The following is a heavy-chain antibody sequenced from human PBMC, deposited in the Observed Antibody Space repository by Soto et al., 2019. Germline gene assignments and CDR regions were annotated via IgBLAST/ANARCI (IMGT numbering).Heavy chain of an antibody. V-gene: IGHV3-11*01. D-gene: IGHD3-16*02. CDR1: GFTFSDYY. J-gene: IGHJ3*02. CDR3: ASNRAYPDAFDI. CDR2: ISHGSTTI. Sequence: QVQLVESGGGLVKPGGSLRLSCAASGFTFSDYYISWIRQAPGKGLEWVSYISHGSTTIYYTDSVKGRFTISRDNAKNSLYLQMNSLRAEDTAVYYCASNRAYPDAFDIWGQGTMVTVSS.